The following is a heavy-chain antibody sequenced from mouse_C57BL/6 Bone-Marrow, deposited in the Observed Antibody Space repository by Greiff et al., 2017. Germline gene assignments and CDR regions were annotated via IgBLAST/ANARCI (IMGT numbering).Heavy chain of an antibody. CDR2: IYPRSGNT. Sequence: VQLQQSGAELARPGASVKLSCKASGYTFTSYGISWVKQRTGQGLEWIGEIYPRSGNTYYNEKFKGKATLTADKSSSTAYMELRSLTSEDSAVYFCARGGGWLRRRKIFAYWGQGTLVTVSA. V-gene: IGHV1-81*01. J-gene: IGHJ3*01. CDR1: GYTFTSYG. D-gene: IGHD2-2*01. CDR3: ARGGGWLRRRKIFAY.